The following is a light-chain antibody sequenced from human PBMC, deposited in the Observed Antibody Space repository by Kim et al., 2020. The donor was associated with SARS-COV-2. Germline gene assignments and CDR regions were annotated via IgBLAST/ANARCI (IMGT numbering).Light chain of an antibody. V-gene: IGKV1-17*02. Sequence: VSVGDRVTITCRGRQGIGNNVCCYQQSPGKAPKRLIYAASNLQSVVPSRFSGSRSGTEFSLTTSKLQPVDFATYYCLQYNTYSWTFVQGSTVEI. J-gene: IGKJ1*01. CDR3: LQYNTYSWT. CDR2: AAS. CDR1: QGIGNN.